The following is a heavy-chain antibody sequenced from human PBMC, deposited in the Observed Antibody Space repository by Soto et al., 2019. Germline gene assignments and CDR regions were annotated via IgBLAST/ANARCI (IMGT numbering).Heavy chain of an antibody. CDR1: GYTFTSYY. Sequence: ASVKVSCKASGYTFTSYYMHWVRQAPGQGLEWMGIINPSCGCTSYAQKFQVRVTMTRDMSTSTVYMDLSSLRSDDTSVYYCARYSLWFGEGGMDVWGQGTTVTVSS. V-gene: IGHV1-46*03. J-gene: IGHJ6*02. CDR2: INPSCGCT. D-gene: IGHD3-10*01. CDR3: ARYSLWFGEGGMDV.